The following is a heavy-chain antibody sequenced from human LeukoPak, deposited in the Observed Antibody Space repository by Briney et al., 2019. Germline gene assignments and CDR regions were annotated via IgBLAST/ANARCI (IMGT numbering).Heavy chain of an antibody. CDR1: GFTFDDYA. D-gene: IGHD6-13*01. V-gene: IGHV3-9*01. Sequence: PGRSLRLSCAASGFTFDDYAMHWVRQAPGKGLEWVSGISWNSGSIGYADSVKGRFTISRDNAKNSLYLQMNSLRAEDTALYYCAKTISLAAAGPRAPVYFQHWGQGTLVTVSS. CDR2: ISWNSGSI. CDR3: AKTISLAAAGPRAPVYFQH. J-gene: IGHJ1*01.